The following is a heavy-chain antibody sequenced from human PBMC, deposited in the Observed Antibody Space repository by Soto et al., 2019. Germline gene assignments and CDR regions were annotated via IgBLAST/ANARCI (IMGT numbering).Heavy chain of an antibody. CDR3: ASLKGIRNGYFFDS. CDR1: GGSISSGGYS. D-gene: IGHD2-2*03. J-gene: IGHJ4*01. V-gene: IGHV4-30-2*02. CDR2: IYHSGST. Sequence: SETLSLTCAVSGGSISSGGYSWSWIRQPPGKGLEWIGYIYHSGSTYYNPSLKSRVTISVDRSKNQFSLSLRSLTAADTALYYCASLKGIRNGYFFDSWGRGSLVTXS.